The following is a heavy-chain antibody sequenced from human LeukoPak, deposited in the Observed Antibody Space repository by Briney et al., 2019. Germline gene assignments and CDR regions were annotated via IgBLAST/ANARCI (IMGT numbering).Heavy chain of an antibody. D-gene: IGHD3-22*01. CDR3: ARVNYYDSSGYQY. V-gene: IGHV1-2*02. CDR1: GYTFTGYY. CDR2: INPSSGGT. J-gene: IGHJ4*02. Sequence: ASVKVSCKASGYTFTGYYMHWVRQAPGQGLEWMGWINPSSGGTNYAQKFQGRVTMTRDTSISTAYMELSRLRSDDTAVYYCARVNYYDSSGYQYWGQGTLVTVSS.